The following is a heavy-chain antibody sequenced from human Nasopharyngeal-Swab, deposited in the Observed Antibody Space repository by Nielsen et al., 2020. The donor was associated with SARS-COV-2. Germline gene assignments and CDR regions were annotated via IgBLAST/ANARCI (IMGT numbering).Heavy chain of an antibody. J-gene: IGHJ4*02. D-gene: IGHD6-6*01. V-gene: IGHV1-2*06. CDR3: ARVYSRSFEY. Sequence: ASVKVSCKASGYTFTDYYMHWVRQAPGQGLEWIGRINPNSGDTNYAQKFQGRVTMTRDTSISTAYMELSRLRSDDTAVYYCARVYSRSFEYWGQGTQVTVSS. CDR1: GYTFTDYY. CDR2: INPNSGDT.